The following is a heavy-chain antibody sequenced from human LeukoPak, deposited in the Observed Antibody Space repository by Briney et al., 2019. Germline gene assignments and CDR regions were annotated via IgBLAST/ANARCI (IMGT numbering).Heavy chain of an antibody. CDR2: IYYTASP. Sequence: SETLSLTCTVSGGSISSSSYCWGWISQPPGKGLEWIARIYYTASPYSTPSLKSRLTISVHTSTTHFSLKLSSVTAADTAVYYCARHSGSYSFDYWGQGTLVTVSS. D-gene: IGHD1-26*01. CDR3: ARHSGSYSFDY. J-gene: IGHJ4*02. V-gene: IGHV4-39*01. CDR1: GGSISSSSYC.